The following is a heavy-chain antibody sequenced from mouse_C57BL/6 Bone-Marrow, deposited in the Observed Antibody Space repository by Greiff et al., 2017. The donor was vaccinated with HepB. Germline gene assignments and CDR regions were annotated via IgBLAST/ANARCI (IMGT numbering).Heavy chain of an antibody. Sequence: VQLQESGAELVRPGTSVKVSCKASGYAFTNYLIEWVKQRPGQGLEWIGVINPGSGGTNYNEKFKGKATLTADKSSSTAYMQLSSLTSEDSAVYFCARSVVGAMDYWGQGTSLTVSS. J-gene: IGHJ4*01. D-gene: IGHD1-1*01. CDR1: GYAFTNYL. V-gene: IGHV1-54*01. CDR2: INPGSGGT. CDR3: ARSVVGAMDY.